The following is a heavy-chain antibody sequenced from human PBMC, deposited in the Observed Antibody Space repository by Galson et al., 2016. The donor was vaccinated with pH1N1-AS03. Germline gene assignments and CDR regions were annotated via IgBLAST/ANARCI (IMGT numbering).Heavy chain of an antibody. D-gene: IGHD6-19*01. V-gene: IGHV3-23*01. J-gene: IGHJ4*02. CDR1: GFTFANTA. Sequence: LRLSCAASGFTFANTAMNWVRQAPGKGLAWVAAVSGNGGSEYYADSGKGRFTISRDNSKNTLFLQMNNLRAEDTAVYYCAKDRGHSSGWYPAFYFDSWGQGTQVTVST. CDR2: VSGNGGSE. CDR3: AKDRGHSSGWYPAFYFDS.